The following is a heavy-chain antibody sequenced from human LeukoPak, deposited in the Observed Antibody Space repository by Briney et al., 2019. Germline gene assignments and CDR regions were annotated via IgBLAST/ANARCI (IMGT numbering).Heavy chain of an antibody. CDR2: IYYTGST. CDR1: VGSLSSGGYY. V-gene: IGHV4-31*02. J-gene: IGHJ3*02. D-gene: IGHD3-22*01. Sequence: PSETLSLTCAVSVGSLSSGGYYWSWVRQHPGKGLAWRAYIYYTGSTYYHPSLTSRLTKSVDTSKNHISLRLSSMTAADTTMYYCARVPSVIAAFDIWGQGTMVTVSS. CDR3: ARVPSVIAAFDI.